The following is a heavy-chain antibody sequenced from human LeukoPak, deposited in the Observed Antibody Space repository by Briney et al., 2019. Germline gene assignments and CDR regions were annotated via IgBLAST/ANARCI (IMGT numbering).Heavy chain of an antibody. D-gene: IGHD1-7*01. V-gene: IGHV3-30-3*01. Sequence: GRSLRLSCAASGFTFSSYAMHWVRQAPGKGLEWVAVISYDGSNKYYADSVKGRFTISRDNSKNTLYLQMNSLRAEDTAVYYCARDTNWNSLDYWGQGTLVTVSS. J-gene: IGHJ4*02. CDR3: ARDTNWNSLDY. CDR1: GFTFSSYA. CDR2: ISYDGSNK.